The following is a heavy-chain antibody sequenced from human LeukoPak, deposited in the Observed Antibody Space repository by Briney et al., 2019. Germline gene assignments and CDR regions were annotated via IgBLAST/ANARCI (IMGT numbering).Heavy chain of an antibody. V-gene: IGHV3-30*18. CDR3: AKDEGHSGSFGGHKWFDP. CDR1: GFTFSNYG. CDR2: ISDDGSKK. Sequence: GRSLRLPCAASGFTFSNYGMHWVRQAPGKGLEWVAVISDDGSKKYYADSVKGRFTISRDNSKIMLYLQMNSLRAKDTAVYYCAKDEGHSGSFGGHKWFDPWGQGTLVTVSS. D-gene: IGHD1-26*01. J-gene: IGHJ5*02.